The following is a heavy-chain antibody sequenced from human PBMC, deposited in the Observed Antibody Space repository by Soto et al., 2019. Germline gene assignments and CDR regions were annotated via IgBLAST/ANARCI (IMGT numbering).Heavy chain of an antibody. CDR1: GFTFSSYE. V-gene: IGHV3-48*03. D-gene: IGHD6-13*01. CDR2: ISSSGSTI. CDR3: AGGQYSRGGGYFDY. J-gene: IGHJ4*02. Sequence: EVQLVESGGGLVQPGGSLRLSCAASGFTFSSYEMNWVRQAPGKGLEWVSYISSSGSTIYYADSVKGRFTISRDNAKKSLYLQMNSLRAEDTAVYYCAGGQYSRGGGYFDYWGQETLVTVSS.